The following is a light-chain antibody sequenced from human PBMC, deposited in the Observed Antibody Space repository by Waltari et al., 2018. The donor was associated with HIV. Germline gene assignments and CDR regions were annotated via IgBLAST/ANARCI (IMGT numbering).Light chain of an antibody. J-gene: IGLJ3*02. Sequence: QSVLTQPPSASGTPGQRVSISCSGSSSNIGRNIVNWYQQLPGTAPKLLIYSNNPRPSGVPARFSGSKSGTSASLAISGLQSEDEADYYCAAWDDSLNAWVFGGGTKLTVL. V-gene: IGLV1-44*01. CDR1: SSNIGRNI. CDR3: AAWDDSLNAWV. CDR2: SNN.